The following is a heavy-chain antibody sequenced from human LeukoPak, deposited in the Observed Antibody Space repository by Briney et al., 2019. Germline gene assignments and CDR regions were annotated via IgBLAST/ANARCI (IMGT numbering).Heavy chain of an antibody. CDR3: AREGGPYRPLDY. J-gene: IGHJ4*02. CDR2: VHLSGRT. Sequence: SQTLSLTCGVSGGSISSTNWWTWVRQPPGEGLEWIGEVHLSGRTNYNPSLESRVTMSVDMSENHISLKLTSVTAADTAVYYCAREGGPYRPLDYSGQGTLVTVSS. V-gene: IGHV4-4*02. CDR1: GGSISSTNW.